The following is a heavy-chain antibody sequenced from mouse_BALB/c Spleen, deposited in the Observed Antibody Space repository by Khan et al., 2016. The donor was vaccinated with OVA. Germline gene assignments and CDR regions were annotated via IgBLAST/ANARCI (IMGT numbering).Heavy chain of an antibody. CDR2: ISYSGNT. D-gene: IGHD2-1*01. CDR3: ARVRAADFDY. CDR1: GYSITSDYA. Sequence: EVQLQESGPGLVKPSQSLSLICTVTGYSITSDYAWNWIRQFPGNKLEWMGSISYSGNTKYNPSLKSRISLTRDKSKNQFFLPLNSVTTEDTATDKCARVRAADFDYWGHGTTLTVSS. J-gene: IGHJ2*01. V-gene: IGHV3-2*02.